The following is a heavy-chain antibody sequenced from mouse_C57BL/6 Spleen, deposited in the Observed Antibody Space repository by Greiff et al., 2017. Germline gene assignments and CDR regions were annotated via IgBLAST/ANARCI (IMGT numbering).Heavy chain of an antibody. D-gene: IGHD1-1*02. CDR2: INPSTGGT. CDR3: ARRWIRPDFDV. V-gene: IGHV1-42*01. Sequence: EVMLVESGPELVKPGASVKISCKASGYSFTGYYMNWVKQSPEKSLEWIGEINPSTGGTTYNQKFKAKATLTVDKSSSTAYMQLKSLTSEDSAVYYCARRWIRPDFDVWGTGTTVTVSS. CDR1: GYSFTGYY. J-gene: IGHJ1*03.